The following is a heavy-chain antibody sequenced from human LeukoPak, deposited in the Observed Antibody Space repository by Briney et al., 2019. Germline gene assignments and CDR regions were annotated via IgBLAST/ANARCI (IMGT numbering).Heavy chain of an antibody. D-gene: IGHD2-2*01. V-gene: IGHV4-4*07. CDR3: ARGGSSTSWGWFDP. Sequence: SETLSLTCTVSGGSISSYYWSWIRQPAGKGLEWIGRIYTSGSTNYNPSLKSRVTMSVDTSKNQFSLKLSSVTAADTAVYYCARGGSSTSWGWFDPWGQGTLVTVSS. CDR2: IYTSGST. J-gene: IGHJ5*02. CDR1: GGSISSYY.